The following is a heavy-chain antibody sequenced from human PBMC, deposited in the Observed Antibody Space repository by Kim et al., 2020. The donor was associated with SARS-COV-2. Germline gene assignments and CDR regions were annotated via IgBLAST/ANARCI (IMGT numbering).Heavy chain of an antibody. V-gene: IGHV5-51*01. J-gene: IGHJ6*02. CDR3: ARHSDAYYYYYGMDV. Sequence: SFQGQVTISADKSISTAYLQWSSLKASDTAMYYCARHSDAYYYYYGMDVWGQGTTVTVSS.